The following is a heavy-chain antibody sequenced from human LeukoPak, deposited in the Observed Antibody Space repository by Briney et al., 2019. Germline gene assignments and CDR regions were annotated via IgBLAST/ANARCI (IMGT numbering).Heavy chain of an antibody. CDR2: IRYDGSNK. V-gene: IGHV3-30*02. CDR1: GFTFSSYG. J-gene: IGHJ4*02. D-gene: IGHD6-13*01. CDR3: AKDYTSKSDSSSSLDY. Sequence: GGSLRLSCAASGFTFSSYGMHWVRQAPGKGLEWVAFIRYDGSNKYYADSVKGRFTISRDNSKNTLYLQMNSLRAEDTAVYYCAKDYTSKSDSSSSLDYWGQGTLVTVSS.